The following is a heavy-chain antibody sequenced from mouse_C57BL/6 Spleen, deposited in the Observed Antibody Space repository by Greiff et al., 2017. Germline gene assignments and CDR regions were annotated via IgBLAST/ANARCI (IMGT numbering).Heavy chain of an antibody. CDR1: GYTFTSYW. Sequence: QVQLQQSGAELVKPGASVKMSCKASGYTFTSYWITWVKQRPGQGLEWIGDIYPGSGSTNYNEKFKSKATLTVDTSSSTAYMQLSSLTSEDSAVYYCARVNDGYLDWYFDVGGTGTTVTVSS. CDR3: ARVNDGYLDWYFDV. CDR2: IYPGSGST. V-gene: IGHV1-55*01. D-gene: IGHD2-3*01. J-gene: IGHJ1*03.